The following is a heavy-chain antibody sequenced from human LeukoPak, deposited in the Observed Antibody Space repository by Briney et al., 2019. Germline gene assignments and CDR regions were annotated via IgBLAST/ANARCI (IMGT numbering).Heavy chain of an antibody. J-gene: IGHJ6*02. D-gene: IGHD3-10*01. Sequence: SETLSLTCTASGVSISSYYWSWIRQAPGKGLEWIGDIYYSGSTNYNPSLKSRVTISVDTSKNQFSLKLSSVTAADTAVYYCARDNNTMLRGVNYYGMDVWGQGTTVTVSS. CDR1: GVSISSYY. CDR2: IYYSGST. CDR3: ARDNNTMLRGVNYYGMDV. V-gene: IGHV4-59*01.